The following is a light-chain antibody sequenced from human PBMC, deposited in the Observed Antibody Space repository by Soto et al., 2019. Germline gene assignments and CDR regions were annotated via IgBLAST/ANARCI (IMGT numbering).Light chain of an antibody. J-gene: IGKJ5*01. CDR3: QQRSNLPPT. CDR2: DTS. CDR1: LRISSY. V-gene: IGKV3-11*01. Sequence: EIVLTQAPATLSLSPGERASLSCRASLRISSYLAWYRQIPGHAPRLLIYDTSTRATGIPDRFSGGGSGTDFPLTITSLEPEDFAVSCCQQRSNLPPTVGQGTRLESK.